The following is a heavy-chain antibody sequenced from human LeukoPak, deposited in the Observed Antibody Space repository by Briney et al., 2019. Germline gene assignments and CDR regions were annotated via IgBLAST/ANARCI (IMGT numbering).Heavy chain of an antibody. CDR1: GGSFSGYY. Sequence: SETLSLTCAVYGGSFSGYYWSWIRQPPGKGLEWIGEINHSGSTNYNPSLKSRVTISVDTSKNQFSLKLSSVTAADTAVYYCASDDVGYYFVYWGQGALVTVSS. CDR3: ASDDVGYYFVY. CDR2: INHSGST. J-gene: IGHJ4*02. D-gene: IGHD1-26*01. V-gene: IGHV4-34*01.